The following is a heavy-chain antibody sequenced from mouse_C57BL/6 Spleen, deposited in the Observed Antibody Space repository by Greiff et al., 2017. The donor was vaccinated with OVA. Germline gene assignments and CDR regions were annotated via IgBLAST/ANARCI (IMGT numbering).Heavy chain of an antibody. CDR2: IRNKANGYTT. CDR1: GFTFTDYY. V-gene: IGHV7-3*01. CDR3: ARFTAYAMDY. D-gene: IGHD1-2*01. Sequence: EVKLVASGGGLVQPGGSLSLSCAASGFTFTDYYLSWVRQPPGKALEWLGFIRNKANGYTTEYSASVTGRFTISRDNSQSILYLQMNALRAEDSATDYCARFTAYAMDYWGQGTSVTVSS. J-gene: IGHJ4*01.